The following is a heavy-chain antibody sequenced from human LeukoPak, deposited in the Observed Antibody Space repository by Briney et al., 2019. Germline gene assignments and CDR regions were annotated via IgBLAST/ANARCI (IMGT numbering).Heavy chain of an antibody. D-gene: IGHD6-6*01. V-gene: IGHV1-18*01. Sequence: ASVKVSCKASGYTFTSYGINCVRQAPGQGLEWMGWISAYNGYTNYAQKLQGRVTMTTDTSTSTAYMELRSVSSDDTAVYYCARRSFTFGDYWGQGTLVTVSS. J-gene: IGHJ4*02. CDR2: ISAYNGYT. CDR3: ARRSFTFGDY. CDR1: GYTFTSYG.